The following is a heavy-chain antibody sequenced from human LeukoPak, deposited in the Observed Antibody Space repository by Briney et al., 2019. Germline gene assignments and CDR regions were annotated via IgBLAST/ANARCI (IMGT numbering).Heavy chain of an antibody. Sequence: VASVKVSCKASGYTFTSYGISWVRQAPGQGLEWMGWISAYNGNTNYAQKFQGRVTITADKSTSTAYMELSSLRSEDTAVYYCARELDCSSTSCYLGNWFDPWGQGTLVTVSS. CDR3: ARELDCSSTSCYLGNWFDP. V-gene: IGHV1-18*01. D-gene: IGHD2-2*01. CDR2: ISAYNGNT. J-gene: IGHJ5*02. CDR1: GYTFTSYG.